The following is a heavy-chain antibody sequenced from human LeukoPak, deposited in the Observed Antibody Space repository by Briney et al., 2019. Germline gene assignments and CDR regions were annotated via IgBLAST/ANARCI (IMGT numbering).Heavy chain of an antibody. V-gene: IGHV1-18*01. CDR2: ISGKNGDT. CDR3: ARDPFRSHRSPLDWFGDP. J-gene: IGHJ4*02. D-gene: IGHD3-10*01. Sequence: GASVKVSCKASGYTFTSYGISWMRQAPGQGPEWMGWISGKNGDTKYAQILQDRVTMTTDTSTNTAYMELRNLRSDDTAVYYCARDPFRSHRSPLDWFGDPWGQGTLVTVSS. CDR1: GYTFTSYG.